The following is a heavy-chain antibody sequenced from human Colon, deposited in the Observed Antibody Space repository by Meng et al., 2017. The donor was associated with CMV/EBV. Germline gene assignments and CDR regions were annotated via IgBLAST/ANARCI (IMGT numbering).Heavy chain of an antibody. Sequence: SETLSLTCTVSGASVSSGSYYWSWIRQPPGKGLEWIGYIYYSGSTNYNPSLKSRVTISVDTSKNQFSLKLSSVTAADTAVYYCARVWYYGMDVWGQGTTVTVSS. V-gene: IGHV4-61*01. CDR3: ARVWYYGMDV. D-gene: IGHD3-16*01. J-gene: IGHJ6*02. CDR2: IYYSGST. CDR1: GASVSSGSYY.